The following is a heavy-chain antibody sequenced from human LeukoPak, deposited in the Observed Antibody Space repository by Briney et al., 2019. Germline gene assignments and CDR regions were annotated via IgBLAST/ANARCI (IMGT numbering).Heavy chain of an antibody. CDR1: GFTFIGYA. D-gene: IGHD3-16*02. CDR2: ISGSGGST. CDR3: AKGPVDDYVWGSYRYTPNY. Sequence: GGSLRLSCAASGFTFIGYAMSWVRQAPGKGLEWVSAISGSGGSTYYADSVKGRFTISRDNSKNTLYLQMNSLRAEDTAVYYCAKGPVDDYVWGSYRYTPNYWGQGTLVTVSS. J-gene: IGHJ4*02. V-gene: IGHV3-23*01.